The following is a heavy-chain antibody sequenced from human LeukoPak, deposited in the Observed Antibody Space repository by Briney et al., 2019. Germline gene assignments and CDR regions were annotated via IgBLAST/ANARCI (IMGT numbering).Heavy chain of an antibody. CDR2: INSDGSST. J-gene: IGHJ4*02. CDR1: GFTFSSYW. V-gene: IGHV3-74*01. CDR3: ARAGYSGYEEGEDY. Sequence: GGSLRLSCAASGFTFSSYWMHWVRQAPGKGLVWVSRINSDGSSTSYADSVKGRFTISRDNAKNTLYLQMNSLRAEDTAVYYCARAGYSGYEEGEDYWGQGTLVTVSS. D-gene: IGHD5-12*01.